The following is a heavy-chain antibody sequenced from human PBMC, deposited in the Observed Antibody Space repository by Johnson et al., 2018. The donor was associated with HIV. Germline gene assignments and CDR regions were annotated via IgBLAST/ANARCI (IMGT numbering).Heavy chain of an antibody. CDR1: GFAFSSYG. V-gene: IGHV3-23*04. CDR3: AKIARLFGSQRRGAFHI. Sequence: VQLVESGGGVVQPGRSLRLSCAASGFAFSSYGMHWVRQAPGKGLEWVSGISGSGASTYYADSVKGRFTISRDNSKSTLYLQMNSLRADDTAVYYCAKIARLFGSQRRGAFHIWGQGTMVT. D-gene: IGHD1-26*01. J-gene: IGHJ3*02. CDR2: ISGSGAST.